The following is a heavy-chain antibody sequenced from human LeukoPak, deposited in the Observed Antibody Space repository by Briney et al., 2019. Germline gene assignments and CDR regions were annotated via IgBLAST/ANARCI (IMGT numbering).Heavy chain of an antibody. CDR1: GFPLSNYS. CDR3: VRVKGTYFDY. CDR2: ISSSSSNI. V-gene: IGHV3-48*01. Sequence: GGSLRLSCTASGFPLSNYSINWVRQAPGKGLEWISYISSSSSNIYYLDSVQGRLTVSRDNERNSLFLQIDSPRAEDTAVYYCVRVKGTYFDYWGQGSLVTVSS. J-gene: IGHJ4*02. D-gene: IGHD1-1*01.